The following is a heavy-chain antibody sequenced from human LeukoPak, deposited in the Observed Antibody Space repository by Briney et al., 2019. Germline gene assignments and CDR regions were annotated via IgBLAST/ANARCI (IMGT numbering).Heavy chain of an antibody. CDR2: ISSSSSTI. D-gene: IGHD6-6*01. V-gene: IGHV3-48*04. CDR3: ARAYSSYGDY. Sequence: GGSLRLSCAASGFTFSSYSMNWVRQAPGKGLEWVSYISSSSSTIYYADSVKGRFTISRDNAKNSLYLQMNSLRAEDTAVYYCARAYSSYGDYWGQGTLVTVSS. CDR1: GFTFSSYS. J-gene: IGHJ4*02.